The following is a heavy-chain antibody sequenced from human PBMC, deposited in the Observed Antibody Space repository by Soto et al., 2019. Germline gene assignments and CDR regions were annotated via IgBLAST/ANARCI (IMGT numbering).Heavy chain of an antibody. V-gene: IGHV3-30-3*01. Sequence: PGGSLRLSCAASGFTFSSYAMHWVRQAPGKGLEWVAVISYDGSNKYYADSVKGRFTISRDNSKNTLYLQMNSLRAEDTAVYYCARGGIAVADYFDYWGQGTLVTVS. J-gene: IGHJ4*02. CDR2: ISYDGSNK. CDR1: GFTFSSYA. CDR3: ARGGIAVADYFDY. D-gene: IGHD6-19*01.